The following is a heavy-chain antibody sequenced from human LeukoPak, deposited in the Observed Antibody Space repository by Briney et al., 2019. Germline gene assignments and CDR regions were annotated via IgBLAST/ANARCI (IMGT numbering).Heavy chain of an antibody. Sequence: GGSLRLSCAASGFTFSIYAMSWVRQAPGTGLEWISVISGSGNSTYYADSVKGRFTISRDDSKNTAYLQMNSLKSDDTAVYYCSSPAGTRSYNGLRVWGQGTTVTVSS. V-gene: IGHV3-23*01. CDR3: SSPAGTRSYNGLRV. CDR1: GFTFSIYA. CDR2: ISGSGNST. D-gene: IGHD3/OR15-3a*01. J-gene: IGHJ6*02.